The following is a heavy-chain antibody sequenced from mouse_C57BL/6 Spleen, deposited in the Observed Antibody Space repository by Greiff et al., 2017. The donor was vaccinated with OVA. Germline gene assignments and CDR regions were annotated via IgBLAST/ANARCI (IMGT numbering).Heavy chain of an antibody. V-gene: IGHV5-9*01. CDR3: ARQGEAWFAY. D-gene: IGHD2-13*01. J-gene: IGHJ3*01. CDR1: GFTFSRYT. CDR2: ISGGGGNT. Sequence: EVKLQASGGGLVQPGGSLKLSCAASGFTFSRYTMSCVRQPPEKMLACVATISGGGGNTSYPDSVKGRYTISRDNAKKTLYLQMSRLRSEDTALYYCARQGEAWFAYWGQGTLVTVSA.